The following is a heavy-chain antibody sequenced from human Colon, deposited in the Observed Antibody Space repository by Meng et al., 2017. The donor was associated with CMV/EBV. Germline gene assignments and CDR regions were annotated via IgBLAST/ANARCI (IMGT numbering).Heavy chain of an antibody. Sequence: GSLRLSCTVSGGSISSSSYYWGWIRQPPGKGLEWIGSIYYSGSTYYNPSLKSRVTISVDTSKNQFSLKLSSATAADTAVYYCATYNYGSIDYWGQGTLVTVSS. J-gene: IGHJ4*02. CDR3: ATYNYGSIDY. CDR2: IYYSGST. V-gene: IGHV4-39*01. CDR1: GGSISSSSYY. D-gene: IGHD3-10*01.